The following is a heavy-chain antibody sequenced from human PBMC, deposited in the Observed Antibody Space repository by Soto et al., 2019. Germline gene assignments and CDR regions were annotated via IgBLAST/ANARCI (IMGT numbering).Heavy chain of an antibody. Sequence: PSETLSLTCTVSGGSISSGGYYWSWIRQHPGKGLEWIGYIYYSGSTYYNPSLKSRVTISVDTSKNQFSLKLSSVTAADTAVYYCARGAAGPIPYFDYWGQGTLVTVSS. V-gene: IGHV4-31*03. D-gene: IGHD6-13*01. J-gene: IGHJ4*02. CDR1: GGSISSGGYY. CDR3: ARGAAGPIPYFDY. CDR2: IYYSGST.